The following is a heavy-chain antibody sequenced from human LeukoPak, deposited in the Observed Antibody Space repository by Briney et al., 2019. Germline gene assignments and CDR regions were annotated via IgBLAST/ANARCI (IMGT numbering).Heavy chain of an antibody. V-gene: IGHV1-69*13. J-gene: IGHJ3*02. Sequence: GASVKVSCKASGGTFSSYAISWVRQAPGQGLEWMGGIIPIFGTANYAQKFQGRVTITADESTSTAYMELSSLRSEDTAVYYCGRVWRYYDSSGYYHDAFDIWGQGTMVTVSS. CDR2: IIPIFGTA. CDR3: GRVWRYYDSSGYYHDAFDI. D-gene: IGHD3-22*01. CDR1: GGTFSSYA.